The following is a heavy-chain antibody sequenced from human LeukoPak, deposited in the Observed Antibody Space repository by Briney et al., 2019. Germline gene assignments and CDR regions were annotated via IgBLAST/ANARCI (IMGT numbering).Heavy chain of an antibody. CDR3: ARPAYCSAGSCYRGFDY. D-gene: IGHD2-15*01. Sequence: SETLSLTCAVSGYSINSGYYWGWIRQPPGKGLEWIGSIYHSGSTYYNPSLKSRVTISVDTSKNQFSLKLSSVTAADTAVYYCARPAYCSAGSCYRGFDYWGQGTLVTVSS. CDR2: IYHSGST. J-gene: IGHJ4*02. V-gene: IGHV4-38-2*01. CDR1: GYSINSGYY.